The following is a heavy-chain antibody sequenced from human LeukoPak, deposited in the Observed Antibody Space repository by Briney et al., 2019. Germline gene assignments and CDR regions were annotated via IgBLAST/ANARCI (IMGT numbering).Heavy chain of an antibody. V-gene: IGHV1-18*01. CDR3: ARRYYDSSGYGMDV. CDR2: ISVYNGNA. D-gene: IGHD3-22*01. CDR1: GYTFTNYG. J-gene: IGHJ6*02. Sequence: ASVKVSCKASGYTFTNYGISWVRQAPGQGLEWMGWISVYNGNANYAEKVQGRVTMTTDTSTSTAYMELRSLRSDDTAVYYCARRYYDSSGYGMDVWGQGTTVTVSS.